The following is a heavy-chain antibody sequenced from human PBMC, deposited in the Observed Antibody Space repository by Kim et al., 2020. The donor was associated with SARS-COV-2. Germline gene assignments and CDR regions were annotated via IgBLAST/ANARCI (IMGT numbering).Heavy chain of an antibody. D-gene: IGHD1-1*01. Sequence: GSTYYNPSLKSRVTISVDTSKNQFSLKLSSVTAADTAVYYCARQLNELDYWGQGTLVTVSS. CDR2: GST. V-gene: IGHV4-39*01. J-gene: IGHJ4*02. CDR3: ARQLNELDY.